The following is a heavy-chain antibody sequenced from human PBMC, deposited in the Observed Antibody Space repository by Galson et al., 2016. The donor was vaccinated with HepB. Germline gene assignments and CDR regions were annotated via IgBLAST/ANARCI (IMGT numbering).Heavy chain of an antibody. CDR3: SRSYILGRGFGW. CDR2: TFYRSNWQN. D-gene: IGHD7-27*01. V-gene: IGHV6-1*01. Sequence: NWIRQSPSRGLEWLGRTFYRSNWQNDYAESVKSRIAINPDTDKNQFSLQLNSVTPKDTAVYFCSRSYILGRGFGWWGQGALVTVSS. J-gene: IGHJ4*02.